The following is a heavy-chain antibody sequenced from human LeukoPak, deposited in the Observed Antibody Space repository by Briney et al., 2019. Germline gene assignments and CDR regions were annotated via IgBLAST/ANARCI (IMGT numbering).Heavy chain of an antibody. CDR3: ARESHYYDSSGYQGMDY. V-gene: IGHV1-18*01. D-gene: IGHD3-22*01. Sequence: ASVKVSCQASGYTFTSYGISWVRQAPGQGLEWMGWISAYNGNTNYAQKLQGRVTITTDTSTSTAYMELRSLRSDDTAVYYRARESHYYDSSGYQGMDYWGQGTLVTVSS. J-gene: IGHJ4*02. CDR2: ISAYNGNT. CDR1: GYTFTSYG.